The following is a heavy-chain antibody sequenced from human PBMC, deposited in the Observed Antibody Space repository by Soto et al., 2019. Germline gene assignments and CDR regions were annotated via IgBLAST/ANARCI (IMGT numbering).Heavy chain of an antibody. CDR3: AREVSSFGSNHFDS. CDR1: GTSIRGYY. V-gene: IGHV4-59*01. J-gene: IGHJ4*02. Sequence: PSETLSLTCSVSGTSIRGYYWTWIRQPPGKGLEWIGYIYYTGTTKYNPSLKSRVTISVDTSKNQFSLRLNSVTAADTAAYYCAREVSSFGSNHFDSWGQGALVTVSS. D-gene: IGHD3-10*01. CDR2: IYYTGTT.